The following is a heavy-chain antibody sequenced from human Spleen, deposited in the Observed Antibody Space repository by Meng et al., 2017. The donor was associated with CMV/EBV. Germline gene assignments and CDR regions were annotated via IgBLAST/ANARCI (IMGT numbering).Heavy chain of an antibody. CDR3: AIESTLFAGWFDP. CDR1: GFTVSSNY. Sequence: GESLKISCAASGFTVSSNYMSWVRQAPGKGLEWVSVIYSGGSTYYNPSLKSRVTLSVDTSKNQFSLKLTSVTAADTAVYYCAIESTLFAGWFDPWGQGTLVTVSS. V-gene: IGHV3-53*01. CDR2: IYSGGST. D-gene: IGHD2-2*01. J-gene: IGHJ5*02.